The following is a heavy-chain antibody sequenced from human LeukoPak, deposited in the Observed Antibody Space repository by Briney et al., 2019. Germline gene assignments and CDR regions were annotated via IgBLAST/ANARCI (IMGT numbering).Heavy chain of an antibody. V-gene: IGHV3-30*02. CDR3: AKVGPYYGSGSYTDRYYYYYMDV. D-gene: IGHD3-10*01. CDR1: GFSFSSYG. Sequence: PGGSLRLSCAASGFSFSSYGMHWVRQAPGKGLEWVAFIRYDGSNKYYADSVKGRFTISRDNSKNTLYLQMNSLRAEDTAVYYCAKVGPYYGSGSYTDRYYYYYMDVWGKGTTVTISS. CDR2: IRYDGSNK. J-gene: IGHJ6*03.